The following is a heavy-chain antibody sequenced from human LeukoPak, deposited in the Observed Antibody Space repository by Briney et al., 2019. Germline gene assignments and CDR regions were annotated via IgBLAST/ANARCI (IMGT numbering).Heavy chain of an antibody. V-gene: IGHV3-30-3*01. CDR1: GFTFSSYA. CDR2: ISYDGSNK. Sequence: GGSLRLSCAASGFTFSSYAMHWVRQAPGKGLEWVAVISYDGSNKYYADSVKGRFTISRDNSKNTLYLEMNSLRAEDTAVYYCARDIAVAGTAPLGFCDYWGQGTLVTVSS. D-gene: IGHD6-19*01. CDR3: ARDIAVAGTAPLGFCDY. J-gene: IGHJ4*02.